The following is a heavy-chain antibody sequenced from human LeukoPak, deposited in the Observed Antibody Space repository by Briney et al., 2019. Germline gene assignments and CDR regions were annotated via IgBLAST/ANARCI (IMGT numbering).Heavy chain of an antibody. J-gene: IGHJ4*02. CDR2: IIPILGIA. Sequence: SVKVSCKASGGTFSSYAISWVRQAPGQGPEWMGRIIPILGIANYAQKFQGRVTITADKSTSTAYMELSSLRSEDTAVYYCARAKAVAGTGGDYWGQGTLVTVSS. CDR1: GGTFSSYA. V-gene: IGHV1-69*04. CDR3: ARAKAVAGTGGDY. D-gene: IGHD6-19*01.